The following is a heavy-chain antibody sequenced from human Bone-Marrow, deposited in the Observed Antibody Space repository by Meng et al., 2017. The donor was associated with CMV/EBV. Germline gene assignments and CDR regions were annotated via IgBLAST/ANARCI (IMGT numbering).Heavy chain of an antibody. Sequence: GSLRLSCAVYGGSFSGYYWSWIRQPPGKGLEWIGEINHSGSTNYNPSLKSRVTISVDTSKNQFSLKLSSVTAADTAVYYCARDYGDYSPYYYYYGMDVWGQGTTVTVSS. CDR3: ARDYGDYSPYYYYYGMDV. D-gene: IGHD4-17*01. J-gene: IGHJ6*02. CDR2: INHSGST. CDR1: GGSFSGYY. V-gene: IGHV4-34*01.